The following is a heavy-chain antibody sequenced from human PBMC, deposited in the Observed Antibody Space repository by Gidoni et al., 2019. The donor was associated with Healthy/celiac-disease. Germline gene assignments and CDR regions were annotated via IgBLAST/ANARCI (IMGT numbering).Heavy chain of an antibody. CDR2: IRGSGGST. V-gene: IGHV3-23*01. CDR3: AKFGEQHPFPTPGKYGMDV. J-gene: IGHJ6*02. CDR1: GFTFSSYA. D-gene: IGHD6-13*01. Sequence: EVQLLESGGGLVQPGGSLRLSCAASGFTFSSYALRWVRQAPGKGLEWVSAIRGSGGSTYYADSVKGRFTISRDNSKNTLYLQMNSLRAEDTAVYYCAKFGEQHPFPTPGKYGMDVWGQGTTVTVSS.